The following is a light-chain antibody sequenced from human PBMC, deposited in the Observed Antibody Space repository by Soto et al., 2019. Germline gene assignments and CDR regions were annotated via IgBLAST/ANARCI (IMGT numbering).Light chain of an antibody. CDR2: SNN. CDR1: SSNIGSNT. J-gene: IGLJ3*02. V-gene: IGLV1-44*01. Sequence: QSVLTQPPSASGIPGQRVTISCSGSSSNIGSNTVNWYQQLPGTAPKRLIYSNNQRPSGVPDRFSGSKFGTSASLAISGLLSEDEADYYCAAWDDSLNAWVFGGGTKLTVL. CDR3: AAWDDSLNAWV.